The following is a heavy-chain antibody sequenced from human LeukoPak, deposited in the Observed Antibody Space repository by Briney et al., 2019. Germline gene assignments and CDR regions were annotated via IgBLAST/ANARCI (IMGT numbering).Heavy chain of an antibody. Sequence: PGGSLRLSCVASGFPFSRYRMNWVRQAPGKGLEWVSYISSSSSTIYYADSVKGRFTISRDNAKNSLYLQMNSLRDEDTAVYYCARDNYADYVDVFDYWGPGTLVTVSS. CDR3: ARDNYADYVDVFDY. D-gene: IGHD4-17*01. V-gene: IGHV3-48*02. CDR1: GFPFSRYR. CDR2: ISSSSSTI. J-gene: IGHJ4*02.